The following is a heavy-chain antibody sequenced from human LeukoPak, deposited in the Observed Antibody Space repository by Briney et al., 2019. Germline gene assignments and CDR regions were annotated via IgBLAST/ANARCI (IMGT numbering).Heavy chain of an antibody. D-gene: IGHD2-15*01. CDR1: GFTFSNYS. V-gene: IGHV3-69-1*01. J-gene: IGHJ4*02. Sequence: GSLRLSCAASGFTFSNYSMNWVRQAPGKGLEWVSYITSSSTVYYAGSVKGRFTISRDNAKNSLFLQMNSLRAEDTAVYYCARDYCSGPKCYFIDYWGQRVLVTVSS. CDR3: ARDYCSGPKCYFIDY. CDR2: ITSSSTV.